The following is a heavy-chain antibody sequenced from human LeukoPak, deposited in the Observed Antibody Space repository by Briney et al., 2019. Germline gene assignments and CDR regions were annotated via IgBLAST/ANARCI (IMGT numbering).Heavy chain of an antibody. J-gene: IGHJ3*02. CDR1: GGSISSYY. D-gene: IGHD3-10*01. CDR2: IYYSGST. V-gene: IGHV4-59*08. CDR3: ARQSSFVAFDI. Sequence: PSETLSLTCTVSGGSISSYYWSWIRQPPGKGLEWIGYIYYSGSTNYNPSLKSRVTISVDTSKNQFSLKLSSVTAADTAVYYCARQSSFVAFDIWGQGTMVAVSS.